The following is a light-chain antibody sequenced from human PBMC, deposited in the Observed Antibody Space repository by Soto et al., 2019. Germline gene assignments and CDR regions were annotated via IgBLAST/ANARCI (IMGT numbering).Light chain of an antibody. CDR1: QDISNY. CDR3: QQYDNLPPLT. V-gene: IGKV1-33*01. J-gene: IGKJ4*01. Sequence: DIQMTQSSSSLSASVGDRVTITCRASQDISNYLNWYQKKPGKDPKLLIYDASNLETGVPSRFSGSGSGTDFTFTISSLQPEDIATYYCQQYDNLPPLTFGGGTKVEIK. CDR2: DAS.